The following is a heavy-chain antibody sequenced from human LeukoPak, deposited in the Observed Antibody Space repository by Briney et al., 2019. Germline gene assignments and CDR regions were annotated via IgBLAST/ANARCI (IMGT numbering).Heavy chain of an antibody. J-gene: IGHJ5*02. CDR2: INPNSGGT. V-gene: IGHV1-2*02. Sequence: GASVKVSCKASGYTFTGYYMHWVRQAPGQGLEWMGWINPNSGGTNYAQKFQGRVTMTRDTSISTAYMELSRLRSDDTAVYYCARDFGISGYYYVNWFDPWGQGTLVTVSS. D-gene: IGHD3-22*01. CDR1: GYTFTGYY. CDR3: ARDFGISGYYYVNWFDP.